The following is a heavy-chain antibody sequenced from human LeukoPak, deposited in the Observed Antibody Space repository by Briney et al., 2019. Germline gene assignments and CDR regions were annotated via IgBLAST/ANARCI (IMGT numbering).Heavy chain of an antibody. V-gene: IGHV1-69*04. CDR3: ARDDYGGNSEFKY. D-gene: IGHD4-23*01. J-gene: IGHJ4*02. CDR1: GGTFSSYA. CDR2: IIPIFGIA. Sequence: SVKVSCKASGGTFSSYAISWVRQAPGQGLEWMGRIIPIFGIANYAQKFQGRVTITADKSTSTAYMGLSSLRSEDTAVYYCARDDYGGNSEFKYWGQGTLVTVSS.